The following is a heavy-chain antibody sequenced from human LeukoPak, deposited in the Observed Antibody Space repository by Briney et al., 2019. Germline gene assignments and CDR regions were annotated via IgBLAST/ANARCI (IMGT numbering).Heavy chain of an antibody. J-gene: IGHJ4*02. CDR1: GFTFSDYY. CDR2: ISGGGTTI. Sequence: PGGSLRLSCAASGFTFSDYYISWIRQAPGGGLEWISYISGGGTTIYSADSLKGRFTISRDNAKNSLYLQMSSLRAEDTAVYYCTRRTGHSYFDYWGQGALVTVSS. CDR3: TRRTGHSYFDY. V-gene: IGHV3-11*01.